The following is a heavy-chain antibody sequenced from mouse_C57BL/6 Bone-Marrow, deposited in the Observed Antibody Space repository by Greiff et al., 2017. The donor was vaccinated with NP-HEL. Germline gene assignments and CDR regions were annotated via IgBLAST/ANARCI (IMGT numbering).Heavy chain of an antibody. Sequence: EVQLQESGAELVRPGASVKLSCTASGFNIKDDYMHWVKQRPEQGLEWIGWIDPENGDTEYASKFQGKATITADNSSNTAYLQLSSLTSEDTAVYYCLLYYYYDGEGWFAYWGQGTLVTVSA. D-gene: IGHD2-4*01. CDR1: GFNIKDDY. V-gene: IGHV14-4*01. J-gene: IGHJ3*01. CDR2: IDPENGDT. CDR3: LLYYYYDGEGWFAY.